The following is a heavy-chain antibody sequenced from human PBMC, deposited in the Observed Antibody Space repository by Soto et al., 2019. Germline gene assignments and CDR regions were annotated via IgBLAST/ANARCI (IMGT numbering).Heavy chain of an antibody. CDR3: ATLKGAVAGRVGTWFDY. CDR2: FDPQDGET. Sequence: ASVKVSCKVSGYTLTDLSMHWVRQAPGKGLEWMGGFDPQDGETVYTEKFQGRVTVTEDTSTDTVYMELSSLRPDDTAVYYCATLKGAVAGRVGTWFDYWGQGTLVTVSS. J-gene: IGHJ5*01. CDR1: GYTLTDLS. V-gene: IGHV1-24*01. D-gene: IGHD6-19*01.